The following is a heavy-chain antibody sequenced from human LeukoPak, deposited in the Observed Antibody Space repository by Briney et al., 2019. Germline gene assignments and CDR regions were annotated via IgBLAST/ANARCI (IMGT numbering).Heavy chain of an antibody. J-gene: IGHJ5*02. CDR1: GFTFSSYG. CDR3: AKDPGIVVVVAAIGWFDP. CDR2: IRYDGSNK. Sequence: GGSLRLSCAASGFTFSSYGMHWVRQAPGKGLEWVAFIRYDGSNKYYADSVKGRFTISRDNSKNTLYLQMNSLRAEDTAVYYCAKDPGIVVVVAAIGWFDPWGQGTLVTVSS. D-gene: IGHD2-15*01. V-gene: IGHV3-30*02.